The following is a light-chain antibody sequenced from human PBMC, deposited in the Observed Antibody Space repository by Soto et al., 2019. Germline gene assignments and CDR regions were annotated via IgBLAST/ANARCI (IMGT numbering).Light chain of an antibody. V-gene: IGKV3-15*01. CDR2: GAS. J-gene: IGKJ1*01. CDR1: QRVRSN. CDR3: QQYNNWPQT. Sequence: EIVMTQSPATLSVSPGERATLSCRASQRVRSNFAWCQQKPGQATPLLFYGASPRATGISARFSGSGSGTDFTLTISSLQPEDFAVYCCQQYNNWPQTFGQGTKVEI.